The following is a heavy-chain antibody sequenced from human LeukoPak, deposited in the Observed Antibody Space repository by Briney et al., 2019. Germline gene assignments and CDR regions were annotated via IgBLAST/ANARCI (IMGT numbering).Heavy chain of an antibody. CDR1: GFTFSSYG. Sequence: GGSLRLSXAASGFTFSSYGMHWVRQAPGKGLEWVAFIRYDGSNKYYADSVKGRFTISRDNSKNTLYLQMNSLRAEDTAVYYCAKDRDDSSGYWPLGDIWGQGTLVTVSS. CDR3: AKDRDDSSGYWPLGDI. J-gene: IGHJ4*02. D-gene: IGHD3-22*01. V-gene: IGHV3-30*02. CDR2: IRYDGSNK.